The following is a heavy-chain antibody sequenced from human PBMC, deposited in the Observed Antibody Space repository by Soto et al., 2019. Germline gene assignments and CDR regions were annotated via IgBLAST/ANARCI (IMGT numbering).Heavy chain of an antibody. V-gene: IGHV1-18*01. D-gene: IGHD4-4*01. CDR3: VREVGYGNYQDAPFDI. J-gene: IGHJ3*02. Sequence: QDQLVQSGSEVKKPGASVKVSCKASGYKFSSYSISWVRQAPGQVLEWMAWITPHNDNTKCAQKFQGRVTMTTDTSTSTAYMELRSMTSDDKAVYYCVREVGYGNYQDAPFDIWGKGTMVTVSS. CDR2: ITPHNDNT. CDR1: GYKFSSYS.